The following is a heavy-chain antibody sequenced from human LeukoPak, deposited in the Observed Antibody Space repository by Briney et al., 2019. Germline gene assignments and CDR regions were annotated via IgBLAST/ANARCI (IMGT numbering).Heavy chain of an antibody. D-gene: IGHD3-22*01. CDR3: ARDGSYYYDSSGMDY. V-gene: IGHV3-21*01. Sequence: GGSLRLSCAASGFTFSSYSMNWVRQAPGKGLXXXXXXXSSSSYIYYADSVKGRFTISRDNAKNSLYLQMNSLRAEDTAVYYCARDGSYYYDSSGMDYWGQGTLVTVSS. CDR1: GFTFSSYS. J-gene: IGHJ4*02. CDR2: XXSSSSYI.